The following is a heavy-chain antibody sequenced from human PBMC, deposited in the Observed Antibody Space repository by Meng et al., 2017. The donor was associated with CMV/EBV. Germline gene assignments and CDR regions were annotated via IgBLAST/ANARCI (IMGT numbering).Heavy chain of an antibody. Sequence: SFSGYYWSWIRQAPGKGLEWIGEINHSGSTNYNPSLKSRVTISVDTSKNQFSLKLSSVTAADTAVYYCARGERNYDSSGYTTNWFDPWGQGTLVTVSS. V-gene: IGHV4-34*01. CDR3: ARGERNYDSSGYTTNWFDP. D-gene: IGHD3-22*01. CDR1: SFSGYY. J-gene: IGHJ5*02. CDR2: INHSGST.